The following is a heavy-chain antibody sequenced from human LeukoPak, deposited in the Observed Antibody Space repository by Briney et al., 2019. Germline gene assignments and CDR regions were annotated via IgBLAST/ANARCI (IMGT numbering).Heavy chain of an antibody. D-gene: IGHD3-22*01. CDR1: GFTFSSYW. CDR2: IKQDGSEK. Sequence: GGSLRLSCAASGFTFSSYWMSWVRQAPGKGLEWAANIKQDGSEKCYVDSVKGRFTISRDNAKNSLYLQMNSLRAEDTAVYYCARDYYYDSSGYYAPWGQGTLVTVSS. V-gene: IGHV3-7*01. CDR3: ARDYYYDSSGYYAP. J-gene: IGHJ5*02.